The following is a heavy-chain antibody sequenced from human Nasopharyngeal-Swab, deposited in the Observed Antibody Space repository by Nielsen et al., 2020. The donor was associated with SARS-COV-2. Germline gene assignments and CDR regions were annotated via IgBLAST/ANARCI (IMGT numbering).Heavy chain of an antibody. Sequence: WIRQPPGKGLEWVSVIYSGGSTYYADSVEGRFTISRDNSKNTLYLQMNSLRAEDTAVYYCARGDPYYYGMDVWGQGTTVTVSS. J-gene: IGHJ6*02. CDR2: IYSGGST. CDR3: ARGDPYYYGMDV. V-gene: IGHV3-53*01.